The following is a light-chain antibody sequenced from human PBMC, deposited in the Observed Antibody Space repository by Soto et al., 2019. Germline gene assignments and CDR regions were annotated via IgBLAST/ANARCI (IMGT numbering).Light chain of an antibody. V-gene: IGLV1-44*01. CDR1: SSNIGSNT. CDR2: SNN. J-gene: IGLJ3*02. Sequence: SVLTQPPSASGTPGQRVTISCSGSSSNIGSNTVNWYQQVPGTAPKLLIHSNNQRPSGVPDRFSGSKSGTSASLAISGLQSEDEADYYCATWDDSLNGGVFGGGTKVTVL. CDR3: ATWDDSLNGGV.